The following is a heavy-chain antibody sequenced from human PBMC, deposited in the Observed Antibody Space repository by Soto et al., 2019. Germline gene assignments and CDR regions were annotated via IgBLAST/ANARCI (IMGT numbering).Heavy chain of an antibody. Sequence: PSETLSLTCTVSGGSISSSSYYWGWIRQPPGKGLEWIGSIYYSGSTYYNPSLKSRVTISVDTSKNQFSLKLSSVTAADTAVYYCARLGPNYYGSGSYYHYYYYYYMDVWGKGTTVTVSS. D-gene: IGHD3-10*01. V-gene: IGHV4-39*01. J-gene: IGHJ6*03. CDR1: GGSISSSSYY. CDR2: IYYSGST. CDR3: ARLGPNYYGSGSYYHYYYYYYMDV.